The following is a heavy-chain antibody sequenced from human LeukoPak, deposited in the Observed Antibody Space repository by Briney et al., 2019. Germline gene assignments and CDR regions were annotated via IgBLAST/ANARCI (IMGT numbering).Heavy chain of an antibody. Sequence: PGGSLRLSCAASGFTFSSYGMHWVRQAPGKGLEWVAVIWYDGSNKYYADSVKGRFTISRDNSKNTLYLQMNSLRAEDTAVYYCARDLYSSSWYPNDYYYGMDAWGQGTTVTVSS. V-gene: IGHV3-33*01. CDR3: ARDLYSSSWYPNDYYYGMDA. J-gene: IGHJ6*02. D-gene: IGHD6-13*01. CDR1: GFTFSSYG. CDR2: IWYDGSNK.